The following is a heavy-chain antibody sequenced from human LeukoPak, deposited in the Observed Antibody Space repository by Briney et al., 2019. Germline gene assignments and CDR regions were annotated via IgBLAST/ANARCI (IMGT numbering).Heavy chain of an antibody. J-gene: IGHJ4*02. CDR1: GYTFNDYY. CDR3: ARPYCSGGSCHDYFDY. Sequence: ASVKVSCKASGYTFNDYYMHWVRQAPGQGLEWMGWINPNSGGTNYAQKFQGRVTMTRDTSISTAYMELSRLRSDDTAVYYCARPYCSGGSCHDYFDYWGQGTLVTVSS. V-gene: IGHV1-2*02. D-gene: IGHD2-15*01. CDR2: INPNSGGT.